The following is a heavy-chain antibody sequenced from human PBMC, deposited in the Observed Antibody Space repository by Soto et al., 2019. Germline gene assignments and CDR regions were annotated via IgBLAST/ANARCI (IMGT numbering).Heavy chain of an antibody. Sequence: SETLSLTCTVSGGSISSGGYYWSWIRQHPGKGLEWIGYIYYSGSTYYNPSLKSRVTISVDTSKNQFSLKLSSVTAADTAVYYCARYRGAAAAYNWFDPWGQGTLVTVSS. J-gene: IGHJ5*02. V-gene: IGHV4-31*02. CDR1: GGSISSGGYY. CDR3: ARYRGAAAAYNWFDP. D-gene: IGHD6-13*01. CDR2: IYYSGST.